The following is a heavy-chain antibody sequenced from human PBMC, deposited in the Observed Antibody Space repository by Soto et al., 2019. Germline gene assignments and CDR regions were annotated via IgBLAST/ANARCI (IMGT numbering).Heavy chain of an antibody. CDR2: ISYDGSNK. CDR1: GFTFSSYA. J-gene: IGHJ4*02. D-gene: IGHD3-3*01. CDR3: ARGDYDFWSGNVDY. Sequence: QVQLVESGGGVVQPGRSLRLSCAASGFTFSSYAMHWVRQAPGKGLEWVAVISYDGSNKYYADSVKGRFTISRDNSKNTLYLQMNSLRAEDTAVYYCARGDYDFWSGNVDYWGQGTLFTVSS. V-gene: IGHV3-30-3*01.